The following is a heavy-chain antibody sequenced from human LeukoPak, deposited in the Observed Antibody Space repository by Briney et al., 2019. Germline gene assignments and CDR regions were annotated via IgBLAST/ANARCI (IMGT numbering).Heavy chain of an antibody. Sequence: RPSETLSLTCSVSGGSISRHFWNWIRQPPGKGLEWIAFIPYSGRTNYNPSLQSRVTISIDTSENHFSLRLTSVTAADTAVYYCARLLDNDSSGDPDTFDMWGQGTVVSVSS. J-gene: IGHJ3*02. CDR3: ARLLDNDSSGDPDTFDM. CDR2: IPYSGRT. V-gene: IGHV4-59*11. D-gene: IGHD3-22*01. CDR1: GGSISRHF.